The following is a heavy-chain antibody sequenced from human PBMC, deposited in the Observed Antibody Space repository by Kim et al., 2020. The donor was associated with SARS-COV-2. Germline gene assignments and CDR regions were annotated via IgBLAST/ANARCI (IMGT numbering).Heavy chain of an antibody. Sequence: GGSLRLSCAASGFTFSSYAMHWVRQAPGKGLEWVAVISYDGSNKYYADSVKGRFTISRDNSKNTLYLQMNSLRAEDTAVYYCAREPEYDFWSGYPEGSYFDDCGQGTLVTVSS. CDR1: GFTFSSYA. CDR2: ISYDGSNK. J-gene: IGHJ4*02. V-gene: IGHV3-30*04. CDR3: AREPEYDFWSGYPEGSYFDD. D-gene: IGHD3-3*01.